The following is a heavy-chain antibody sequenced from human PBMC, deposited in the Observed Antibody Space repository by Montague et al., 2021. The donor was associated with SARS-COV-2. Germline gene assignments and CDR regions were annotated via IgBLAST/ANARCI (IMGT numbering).Heavy chain of an antibody. V-gene: IGHV4-38-2*02. D-gene: IGHD5-12*01. CDR2: IYFGGGT. Sequence: SETLSLTCTVSGFSISSGYQCGRIRQPPGKGLVWIGSIYFGGGTYYNPSLKSRVTISVDTSKNQFSLKLTSVTAADTAVYWCARDVGKGFSGYETDGGFDYWGQGTLVSVSS. CDR1: GFSISSGYQ. J-gene: IGHJ4*02. CDR3: ARDVGKGFSGYETDGGFDY.